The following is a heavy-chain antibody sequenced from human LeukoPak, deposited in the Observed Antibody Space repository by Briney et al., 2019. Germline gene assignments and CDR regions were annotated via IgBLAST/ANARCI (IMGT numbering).Heavy chain of an antibody. V-gene: IGHV3-23*01. D-gene: IGHD2-15*01. CDR1: GFTFRSYA. CDR2: ISGTGGST. Sequence: GGSLRLSCAASGFTFRSYAMTWVRQAPGKGLEWVSSISGTGGSTFYADSVKGRFTISRDNSKKTLYLQMNSLRAEDTAIYYCAKEREAYCSGGSCYGSDKLFPADYWGQGTLVTVSS. CDR3: AKEREAYCSGGSCYGSDKLFPADY. J-gene: IGHJ4*02.